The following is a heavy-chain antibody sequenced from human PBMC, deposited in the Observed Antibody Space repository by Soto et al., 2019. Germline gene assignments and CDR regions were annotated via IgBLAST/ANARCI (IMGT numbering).Heavy chain of an antibody. Sequence: SVKVSCKASGGTFSSYAISWVRQAPGQGLEWMGGIIPIFSTANYAQKFQGRVTITADESTSTAYMELSSLRSEDTAVYYCARTRYHYYXDSSGYYQGGYFDYWGRGPLVTVSS. CDR3: ARTRYHYYXDSSGYYQGGYFDY. J-gene: IGHJ4*02. CDR2: IIPIFSTA. CDR1: GGTFSSYA. V-gene: IGHV1-69*13. D-gene: IGHD3-22*01.